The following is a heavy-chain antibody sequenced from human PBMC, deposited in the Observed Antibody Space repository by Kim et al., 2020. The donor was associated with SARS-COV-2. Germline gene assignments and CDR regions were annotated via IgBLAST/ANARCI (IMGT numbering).Heavy chain of an antibody. CDR1: GFTFSSYA. V-gene: IGHV3-23*01. CDR3: AKVPLGYCSSTSCYAGGEDV. CDR2: ISGSGGST. Sequence: GGSLRLSCAASGFTFSSYAMSWVRQAPGKVLEWVSAISGSGGSTYYADSVKGRFTISRDNSKNTLYLQMNSLRAEDTAVYYCAKVPLGYCSSTSCYAGGEDVWGQGTTVTVSS. D-gene: IGHD2-2*01. J-gene: IGHJ6*02.